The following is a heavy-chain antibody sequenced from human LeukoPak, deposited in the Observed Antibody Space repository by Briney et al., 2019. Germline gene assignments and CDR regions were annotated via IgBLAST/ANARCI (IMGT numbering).Heavy chain of an antibody. V-gene: IGHV3-23*01. CDR2: ISGSGDNT. CDR1: GFTFSSHG. Sequence: GGSLRLSCAASGFTFSSHGMSWVRQAPGTGLEWVSTISGSGDNTYYEDSVKGRLTISRDNSKNTLYLQMNSLRAEDTAVYYCARVTYGSGTYGAFDYWGQGTLVTVSS. CDR3: ARVTYGSGTYGAFDY. J-gene: IGHJ4*02. D-gene: IGHD3-10*01.